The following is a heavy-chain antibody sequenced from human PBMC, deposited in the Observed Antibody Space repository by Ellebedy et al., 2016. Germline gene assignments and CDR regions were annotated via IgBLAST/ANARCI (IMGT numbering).Heavy chain of an antibody. J-gene: IGHJ4*02. CDR1: GFTVGRNY. CDR3: ARVWTPTSGRQRALDY. V-gene: IGHV3-53*01. D-gene: IGHD1-26*01. CDR2: IDTDDNT. Sequence: GGSLRLXXAASGFTVGRNYMSWVRQAPGKGLEWVSLIDTDDNTYYADSVKGRFSISRDNPKNTLYLQMISLRAEDTAVYYCARVWTPTSGRQRALDYWGQGTLATVSS.